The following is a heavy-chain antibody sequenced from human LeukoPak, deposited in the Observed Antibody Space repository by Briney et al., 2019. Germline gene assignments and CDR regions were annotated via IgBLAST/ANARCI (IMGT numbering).Heavy chain of an antibody. CDR2: IIPSFGTV. CDR1: AVTFSTYA. D-gene: IGHD1-26*01. V-gene: IGHV1-69*13. J-gene: IGHJ5*02. CDR3: ARDVEGRLNLLPS. Sequence: ASVKVSCKASAVTFSTYAITWVRQAPGRGLEWMGGIIPSFGTVYYAQKFQGRVTITADESTSTDYMELSSLRSEDTAVYYCARDVEGRLNLLPSWGQGTLVTVSS.